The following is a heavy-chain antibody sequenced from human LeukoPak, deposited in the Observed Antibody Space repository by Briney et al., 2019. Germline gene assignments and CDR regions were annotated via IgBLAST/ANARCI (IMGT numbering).Heavy chain of an antibody. J-gene: IGHJ6*02. V-gene: IGHV1-24*01. CDR2: FDPEDGET. CDR3: ATDLVASGSYPPLVGMDV. CDR1: GYTLTGLS. D-gene: IGHD1-26*01. Sequence: ASVKVSCKVSGYTLTGLSMHWVRQAPGKGLEWMGGFDPEDGETIYAQKFQGRVTMTEDTSTDTAYMELSSLRSEDTAVYYCATDLVASGSYPPLVGMDVWGQGTTVTVSS.